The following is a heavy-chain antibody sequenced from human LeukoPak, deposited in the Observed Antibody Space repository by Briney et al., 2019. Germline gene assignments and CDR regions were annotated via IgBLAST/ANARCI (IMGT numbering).Heavy chain of an antibody. Sequence: GASVKVSCKASGYTFTSYGIRWVRQAPGQGLEWMGWISAYNGNTNYAQKLQGRVTMTTDTSTSTAYMELRSLRSDDTAVYYCARVAPYGLRFLEWLSKDWFDPWGQGTLVTVSS. J-gene: IGHJ5*02. CDR3: ARVAPYGLRFLEWLSKDWFDP. CDR2: ISAYNGNT. CDR1: GYTFTSYG. D-gene: IGHD3-3*01. V-gene: IGHV1-18*01.